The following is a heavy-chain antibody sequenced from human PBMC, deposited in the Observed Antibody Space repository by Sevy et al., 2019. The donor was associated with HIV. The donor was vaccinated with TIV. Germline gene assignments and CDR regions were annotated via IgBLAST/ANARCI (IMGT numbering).Heavy chain of an antibody. Sequence: GGSLRLSCAASGYTFDDYTMNWVRLAPGKGLEWVSGISWSSGNIAYADSVEGRFTISRDNAKNSLYLQMNSLRVEDTASYYCVKDRSGSYSFDYWRQGTLVTVSS. V-gene: IGHV3-9*01. CDR2: ISWSSGNI. CDR3: VKDRSGSYSFDY. D-gene: IGHD1-26*01. CDR1: GYTFDDYT. J-gene: IGHJ4*02.